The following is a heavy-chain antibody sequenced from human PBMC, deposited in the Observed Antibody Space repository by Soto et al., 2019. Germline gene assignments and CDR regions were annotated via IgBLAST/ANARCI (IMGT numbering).Heavy chain of an antibody. CDR1: GGSISSGGYY. J-gene: IGHJ5*02. Sequence: ASETLSLTCTVSGGSISSGGYYWSWIRQHPGKGLEWIGYIYYSGSTYYNPSLKSRVTISVDTSKNQFSLKLSSVTAADTAVYYCARGFGQQLNWFDPWGQGTLVTVSS. D-gene: IGHD6-13*01. V-gene: IGHV4-31*03. CDR3: ARGFGQQLNWFDP. CDR2: IYYSGST.